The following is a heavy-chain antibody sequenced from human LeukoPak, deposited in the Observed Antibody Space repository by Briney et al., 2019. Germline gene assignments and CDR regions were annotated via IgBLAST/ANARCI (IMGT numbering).Heavy chain of an antibody. V-gene: IGHV3-30*02. J-gene: IGHJ6*02. CDR2: IRYDGSDK. Sequence: PGGSLRLSCAASGFSFNSYGMHWVRQAPGKGLEWVAFIRYDGSDKFYADSVKGRFTMSRDNSKNTVFLQMNTLIPDDTAVYYCARIDGMYAMDVWGQGTTVIVSS. D-gene: IGHD1-14*01. CDR3: ARIDGMYAMDV. CDR1: GFSFNSYG.